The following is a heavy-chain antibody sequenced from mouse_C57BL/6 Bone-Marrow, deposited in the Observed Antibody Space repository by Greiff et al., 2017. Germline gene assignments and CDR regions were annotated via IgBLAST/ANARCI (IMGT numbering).Heavy chain of an antibody. Sequence: EVNLVESGGGLVKPGGSLKLSCAASGFTFSDYGMHWVRQAPEKGLEWVAYISSGSSTIYYADTVKGRFTISRDNAKNTLFLQMTSLRSEDTAMYYCARGYYSNYGGYAMDYWGQGTSVTVSS. V-gene: IGHV5-17*01. D-gene: IGHD2-5*01. J-gene: IGHJ4*01. CDR2: ISSGSSTI. CDR3: ARGYYSNYGGYAMDY. CDR1: GFTFSDYG.